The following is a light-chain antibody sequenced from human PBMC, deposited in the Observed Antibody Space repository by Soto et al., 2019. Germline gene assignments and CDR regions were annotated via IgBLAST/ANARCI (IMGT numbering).Light chain of an antibody. Sequence: QSALTQPASVSGSPGQSITISCTGTSSNVGGYNYVSWYQQHPANAPKLMIYDVSNRPSGVSNRFSGSKSGNTASLTIPGLQAEDEADYYCISYTGSSTYVVFGGGTKLTVL. CDR3: ISYTGSSTYVV. J-gene: IGLJ2*01. CDR2: DVS. V-gene: IGLV2-14*01. CDR1: SSNVGGYNY.